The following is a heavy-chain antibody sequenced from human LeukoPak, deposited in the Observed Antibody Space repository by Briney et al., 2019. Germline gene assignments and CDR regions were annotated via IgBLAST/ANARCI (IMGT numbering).Heavy chain of an antibody. D-gene: IGHD3-10*01. Sequence: GGSLRLSCAASRFTFSVHWMHWVRQAPGKGLEWVSRINPDESDKAYADSVKGRFTISRDNAKNTLYLQMNSLRAEDTAVYYCARVGITMVRGLYSYYFDYWGQGTLVTVSS. V-gene: IGHV3-74*01. CDR1: RFTFSVHW. CDR3: ARVGITMVRGLYSYYFDY. J-gene: IGHJ4*02. CDR2: INPDESDK.